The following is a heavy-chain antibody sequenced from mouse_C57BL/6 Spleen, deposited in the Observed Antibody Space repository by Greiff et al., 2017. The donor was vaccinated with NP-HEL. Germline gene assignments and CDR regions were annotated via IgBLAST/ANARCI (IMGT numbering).Heavy chain of an antibody. D-gene: IGHD1-1*01. CDR2: ISSGSSTI. CDR3: AQAPYYYMDY. CDR1: GFTFCDYG. J-gene: IGHJ4*01. V-gene: IGHV5-17*01. Sequence: EVKLVESGGGLVKPGGSLKLSCAASGFTFCDYGMHWVRQAPEKGLEWVAYISSGSSTIYYADTVKGRFTISRDNAKNTLFLQMTSLRSEDTAMYYCAQAPYYYMDYWGQGTSVTVSS.